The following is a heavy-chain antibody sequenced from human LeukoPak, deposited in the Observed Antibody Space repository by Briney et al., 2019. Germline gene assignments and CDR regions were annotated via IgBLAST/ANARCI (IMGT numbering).Heavy chain of an antibody. Sequence: GGSLRLSCAASGFTFSSYWMSWVRQAPGKGLVWVSRISSDGSSTTYADSVKGRFTISRDNAKNTLYLQMNSLRAEDTAVYYCARGYSGSYRVDYWGQGTLVTVSS. CDR2: ISSDGSST. V-gene: IGHV3-74*01. CDR3: ARGYSGSYRVDY. J-gene: IGHJ4*02. D-gene: IGHD1-26*01. CDR1: GFTFSSYW.